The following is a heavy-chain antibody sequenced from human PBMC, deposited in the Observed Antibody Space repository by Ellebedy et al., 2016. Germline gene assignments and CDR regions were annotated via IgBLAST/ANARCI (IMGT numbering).Heavy chain of an antibody. CDR1: GFTFSSYA. D-gene: IGHD6-19*01. J-gene: IGHJ4*02. V-gene: IGHV3-23*01. CDR2: ISGSGGST. Sequence: GESLKISCAASGFTFSSYAMSWVRQAPGKGLEWVSAISGSGGSTYYADSVKGRFTISRDNSKNTLYLQMNSLRAEDTAVYYCARDANRKQWLAGGLFDYWGQGTLVTVSS. CDR3: ARDANRKQWLAGGLFDY.